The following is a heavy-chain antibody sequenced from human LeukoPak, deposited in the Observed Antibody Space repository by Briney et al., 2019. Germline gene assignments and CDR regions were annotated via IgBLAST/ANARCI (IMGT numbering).Heavy chain of an antibody. CDR2: INTNTGNP. Sequence: ASVKVSCKASGYTFTSYAMNWVRQAPGQGLEWMGWINTNTGNPTYARGFTGRFVFSLDTSVSTVYLQISSLKAEDTAVYYCARVSKFGVVIPRFDPWGQGTLVTVSS. D-gene: IGHD3-3*01. CDR3: ARVSKFGVVIPRFDP. CDR1: GYTFTSYA. V-gene: IGHV7-4-1*02. J-gene: IGHJ5*02.